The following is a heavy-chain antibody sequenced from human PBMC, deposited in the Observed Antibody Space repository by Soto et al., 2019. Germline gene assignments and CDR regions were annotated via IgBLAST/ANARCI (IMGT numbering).Heavy chain of an antibody. Sequence: PGGSLRLSCAASGFTFSSYWMHWVRQAPGKGLVWVSRINSDGSSTSYADSVKGRFTISRDNAKNTLYLQMNSLRAEDTAVYYCARVPLSDFWSGYYTGFDYWGQGTLVTVS. V-gene: IGHV3-74*01. CDR2: INSDGSST. CDR3: ARVPLSDFWSGYYTGFDY. J-gene: IGHJ4*02. CDR1: GFTFSSYW. D-gene: IGHD3-3*01.